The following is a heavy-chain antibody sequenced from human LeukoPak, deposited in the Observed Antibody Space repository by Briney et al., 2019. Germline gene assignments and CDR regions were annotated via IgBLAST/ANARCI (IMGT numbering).Heavy chain of an antibody. V-gene: IGHV1-69*01. J-gene: IGHJ5*02. Sequence: SVKVSCXASGGTFSSYAISWVRQAPGQGLEWMGGIIPIFGTANYAQKFQGRVTITADESTSTAYMELSSLRSEDTAVYYCARDVYYVRMGGNWFDPWGQGTLVTVSS. CDR2: IIPIFGTA. D-gene: IGHD3-10*02. CDR1: GGTFSSYA. CDR3: ARDVYYVRMGGNWFDP.